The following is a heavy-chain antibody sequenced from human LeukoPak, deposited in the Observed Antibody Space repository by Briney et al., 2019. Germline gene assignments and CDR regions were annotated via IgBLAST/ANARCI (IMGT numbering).Heavy chain of an antibody. CDR3: ARGRIVGATRPFDY. Sequence: PSETLSLTCAVYGGSFSGYYWSWIRQPPGKGLGWIGEINHSGSTNYNPSLKSRVTISVDTSKNQFSLKLSSVTAADTAVYYCARGRIVGATRPFDYWGQGTLVTVSS. D-gene: IGHD1-26*01. CDR1: GGSFSGYY. V-gene: IGHV4-34*01. J-gene: IGHJ4*02. CDR2: INHSGST.